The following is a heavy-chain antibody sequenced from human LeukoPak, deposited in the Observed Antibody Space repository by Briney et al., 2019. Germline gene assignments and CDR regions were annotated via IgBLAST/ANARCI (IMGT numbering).Heavy chain of an antibody. CDR1: GGSISSYY. D-gene: IGHD4-17*01. Sequence: SETLSLTCTVSGGSISSYYWSRIRQPPGKGLEWIGYIYYSGSTNYNPSLKSRVTISVDTSKNQFSLKLSSVTAADTAVYYCASGGDYAGFDPWGQGTLVTVSS. V-gene: IGHV4-59*01. CDR2: IYYSGST. J-gene: IGHJ5*02. CDR3: ASGGDYAGFDP.